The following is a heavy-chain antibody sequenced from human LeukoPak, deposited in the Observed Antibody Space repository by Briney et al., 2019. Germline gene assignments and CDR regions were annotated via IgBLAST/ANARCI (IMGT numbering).Heavy chain of an antibody. CDR3: ARGSRNSGSTHDFDY. CDR1: GFTFSSYA. Sequence: PGGSLRLSCAASGFTFSSYAMHWVRQAPGKGLEWVAVISYDGSNKYYADSVKGRFTISRDNARKSLYLQMNSLRAEDTAVYYCARGSRNSGSTHDFDYWGQGTLVTVSS. CDR2: ISYDGSNK. V-gene: IGHV3-30*04. D-gene: IGHD3-10*01. J-gene: IGHJ4*02.